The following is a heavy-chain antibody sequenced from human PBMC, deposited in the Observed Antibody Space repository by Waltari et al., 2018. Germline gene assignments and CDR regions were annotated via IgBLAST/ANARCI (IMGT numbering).Heavy chain of an antibody. J-gene: IGHJ6*03. V-gene: IGHV4-59*11. CDR3: ARTYYDIPRPDYYYYMDV. Sequence: QVQLQESGPGLVKPSETLSLTCTVSGGSISSHYGTWIRQPPGKGLEWIGYIYYSGSTNYNPSLKSRVTISVDTSKNQFSLKLSSVTAADTAVYYCARTYYDIPRPDYYYYMDVWGKGTTVTVSS. CDR2: IYYSGST. D-gene: IGHD3-9*01. CDR1: GGSISSHY.